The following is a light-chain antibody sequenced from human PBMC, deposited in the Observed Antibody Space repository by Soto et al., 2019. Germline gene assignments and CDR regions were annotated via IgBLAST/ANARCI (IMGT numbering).Light chain of an antibody. V-gene: IGKV4-1*01. CDR1: QSVLYSPNNKNY. CDR3: QQYSNTPQT. J-gene: IGKJ1*01. Sequence: DIVMTQSPDSLAVSLGERATINCKSSQSVLYSPNNKNYLAWYQQKPGQPPKLLVYWASTRESGVPDRFSGTGSGTDITLTINSLQAEDVAVYYCQQYSNTPQTFGQGTKVEIK. CDR2: WAS.